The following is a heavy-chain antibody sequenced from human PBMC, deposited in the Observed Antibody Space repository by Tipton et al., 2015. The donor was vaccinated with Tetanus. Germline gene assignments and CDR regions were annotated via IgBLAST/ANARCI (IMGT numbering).Heavy chain of an antibody. D-gene: IGHD1-26*01. J-gene: IGHJ6*02. V-gene: IGHV3-23*01. CDR1: GFTFSSYT. CDR3: AKDDGSRYYYYGMDV. Sequence: SLRLSCAASGFTFSSYTMSWVHQAPGKGLEWVSAISGSGGSTYYADSVKGRFTISRDNSKNTLYLQMNSLRAEDTAVYYCAKDDGSRYYYYGMDVWGQGTTVTVSS. CDR2: ISGSGGST.